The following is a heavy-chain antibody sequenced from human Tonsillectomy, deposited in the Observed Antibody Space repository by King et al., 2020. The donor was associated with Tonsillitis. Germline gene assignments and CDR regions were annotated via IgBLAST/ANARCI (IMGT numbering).Heavy chain of an antibody. V-gene: IGHV3-21*01. J-gene: IGHJ6*02. CDR3: GASFWSGYYVDYYYGMDV. D-gene: IGHD3-3*01. Sequence: QLVQSGGGLVKPGGSLRLSCAASGFTFSSYSMNWVRQAPGKGLEWVSSINSGSSYIYYADSVKGRFTISRDNAKNSLYLQMNSLRAEDTAVYYCGASFWSGYYVDYYYGMDVWGQGTTVTVSS. CDR2: INSGSSYI. CDR1: GFTFSSYS.